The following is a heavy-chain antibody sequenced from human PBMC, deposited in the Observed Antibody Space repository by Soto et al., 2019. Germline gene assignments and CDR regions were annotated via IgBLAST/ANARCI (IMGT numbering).Heavy chain of an antibody. D-gene: IGHD2-2*01. CDR3: ERLYYAAAFDI. CDR2: ISSSGSTI. V-gene: IGHV3-48*03. J-gene: IGHJ3*02. Sequence: SLRLSCAASGFTFSSYEMNWVRQAPGKGLEWVSYISSSGSTIYYADSVKGRFTIPRDNAKNSLYLQMNSLRAEDTAVYYCERLYYAAAFDIWGQGTMVTASS. CDR1: GFTFSSYE.